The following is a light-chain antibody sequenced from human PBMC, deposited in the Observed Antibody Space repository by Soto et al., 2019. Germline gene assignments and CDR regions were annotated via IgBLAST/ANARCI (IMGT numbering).Light chain of an antibody. CDR1: SDSIASYY. CDR2: EDN. Sequence: NFMLTQPHSVSESPGKTVTISCTGSSDSIASYYVQWYQQRPGSAPTAVIYEDNQRPSGVPDRFSGSIDRASNSASLTSSGLKTEDEADYYCQSYDSSNPWVFGGGTKLTVL. V-gene: IGLV6-57*02. CDR3: QSYDSSNPWV. J-gene: IGLJ3*02.